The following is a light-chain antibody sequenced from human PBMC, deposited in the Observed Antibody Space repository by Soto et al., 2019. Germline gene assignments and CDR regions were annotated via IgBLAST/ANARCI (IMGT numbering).Light chain of an antibody. CDR2: EGS. CDR1: SSDVGSYNL. V-gene: IGLV2-23*03. CDR3: CSYAGSRTFV. J-gene: IGLJ1*01. Sequence: QSVLTQPASVSGSPGQSITISCTGTSSDVGSYNLVSWYQQHPGKAPKLMIYEGSKRPSGVSNRFSGSKSGNTASLTISGLQAADEADYYGCSYAGSRTFVYGTSTKVTVL.